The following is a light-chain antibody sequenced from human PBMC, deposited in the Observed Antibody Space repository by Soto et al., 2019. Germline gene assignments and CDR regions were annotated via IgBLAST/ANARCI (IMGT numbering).Light chain of an antibody. CDR3: QQYNSWPLT. CDR1: QSVRRN. J-gene: IGKJ4*01. Sequence: EVVMTQSPATLSVSPGERATLSCRASQSVRRNLAWYQQKPGQAPRLLFYGASTRATGIPARFSGSGSETEFTLTFSSLQSEDIAVYYGQQYNSWPLTFGGGTKLEI. CDR2: GAS. V-gene: IGKV3-15*01.